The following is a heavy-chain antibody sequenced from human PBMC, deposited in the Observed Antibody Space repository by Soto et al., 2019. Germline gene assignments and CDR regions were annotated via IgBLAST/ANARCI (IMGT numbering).Heavy chain of an antibody. CDR1: GFTFSSYG. D-gene: IGHD4-17*01. J-gene: IGHJ4*02. CDR2: ISGSGSST. V-gene: IGHV3-23*01. Sequence: GGSLRLSCAASGFTFSSYGMSWVRQAPGKGLEWVSIISGSGSSTYYADSVKGRFTISRDNSKNTLFLQMSSLRADDTAVYYCAKDPSTVATRRFDYWGQGTLVTVSS. CDR3: AKDPSTVATRRFDY.